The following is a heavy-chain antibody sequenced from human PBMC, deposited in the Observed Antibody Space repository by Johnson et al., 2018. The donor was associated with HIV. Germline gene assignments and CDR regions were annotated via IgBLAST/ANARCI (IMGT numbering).Heavy chain of an antibody. CDR2: ISSDGSNK. J-gene: IGHJ3*02. Sequence: QVQLVESGGGVVQPGRSLRLSCAASGFSFSNFAMDWVRQAPGKGLEWVALISSDGSNKNYADSVKGRFTISRDNSKNTLYLQMGSLRAEDMAVYYCARRVQYYPYGDAFDIWGQGTMVTAAS. CDR3: ARRVQYYPYGDAFDI. CDR1: GFSFSNFA. D-gene: IGHD3-10*01. V-gene: IGHV3-30*03.